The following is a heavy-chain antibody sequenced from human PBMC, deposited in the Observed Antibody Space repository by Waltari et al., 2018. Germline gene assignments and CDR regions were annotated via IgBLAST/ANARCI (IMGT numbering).Heavy chain of an antibody. CDR1: GYTFTGYY. V-gene: IGHV1-2*06. J-gene: IGHJ5*02. D-gene: IGHD1-1*01. CDR2: INPNSGGT. CDR3: ARGSSTGVLLGWFDP. Sequence: QVQLVQSGAEVKKPGASVKVSCKASGYTFTGYYMHWVRQAPGQGLEWRGRINPNSGGTNYAQKFQGRVTMTRDTSISTAYMELSRLRSDDTAVYYCARGSSTGVLLGWFDPWGQGTLVTVSS.